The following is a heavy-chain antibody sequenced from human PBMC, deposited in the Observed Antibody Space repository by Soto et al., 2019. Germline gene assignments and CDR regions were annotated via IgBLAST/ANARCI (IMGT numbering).Heavy chain of an antibody. D-gene: IGHD5-12*01. J-gene: IGHJ6*02. CDR1: GLTFSDSA. V-gene: IGHV3-73*02. CDR3: TRPHNELRFHSYNGLDV. CDR2: IRSKTNNYAT. Sequence: EVQWVESGGGLVQPGGSLKLSCAASGLTFSDSAIHWVRQASGKGLEWVGRIRSKTNNYATTYAASVKGRFTISRDDSKITAYLQLNSRKTDDTAVYHCTRPHNELRFHSYNGLDVWGQGTTVTVSS.